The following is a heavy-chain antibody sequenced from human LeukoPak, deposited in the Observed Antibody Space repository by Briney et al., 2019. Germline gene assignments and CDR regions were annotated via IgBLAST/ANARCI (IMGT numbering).Heavy chain of an antibody. CDR3: ARLLPDSSSCFDY. CDR2: IYHSGST. V-gene: IGHV4-38-2*01. Sequence: PSETLSLTCAVSGYSISSGYYWGWIRQPPGKGLEWIGSIYHSGSTYYNPSLKRRVTISVDTSKNQFSLKLSSVTAADTAVYYCARLLPDSSSCFDYWGQGTLVTVSS. CDR1: GYSISSGYY. J-gene: IGHJ4*02. D-gene: IGHD6-6*01.